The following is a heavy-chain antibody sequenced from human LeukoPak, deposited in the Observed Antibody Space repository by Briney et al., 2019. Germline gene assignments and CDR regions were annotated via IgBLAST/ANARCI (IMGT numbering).Heavy chain of an antibody. D-gene: IGHD3-10*01. CDR1: GGSFSGYY. CDR2: INHSGST. Sequence: SETLSLTCAVYGGSFSGYYWSWIRQPPGKGLEWIGEINHSGSTNYNPSLKSRVTISVDMSKNQFSLKLSSVTAADTAVYYCASITLVNRGAWGQGTLVTVSS. J-gene: IGHJ5*02. CDR3: ASITLVNRGA. V-gene: IGHV4-34*01.